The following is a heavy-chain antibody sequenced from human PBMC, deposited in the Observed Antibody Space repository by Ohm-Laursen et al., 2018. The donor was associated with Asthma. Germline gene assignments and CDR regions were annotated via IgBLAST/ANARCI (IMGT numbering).Heavy chain of an antibody. CDR2: ISYDGSNK. J-gene: IGHJ5*02. CDR3: ARDGGSGSYLPTNWFDP. D-gene: IGHD3-10*01. V-gene: IGHV3-30-3*01. Sequence: SLRLSCAASGFTFSSYAMHWVRQAPGKGLEWVAVISYDGSNKYYADSVKGRFTISRDNSKNTLYLQMNSLRAEDTAVYYCARDGGSGSYLPTNWFDPWGQGTLVTVSS. CDR1: GFTFSSYA.